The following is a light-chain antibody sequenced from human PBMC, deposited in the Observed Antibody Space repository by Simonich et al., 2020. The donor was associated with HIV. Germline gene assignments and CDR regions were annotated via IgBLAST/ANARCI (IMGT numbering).Light chain of an antibody. CDR3: QQYYSTPLT. V-gene: IGKV4-1*01. CDR1: QNVLYSSNNKNY. Sequence: DIVMTQSPDSLAVSLGERATINCKSSQNVLYSSNNKNYLAWYQQKPGQPPKLLIYCASTRESGVPDRFSGSGSVTDFTLTSSSLQAEDVAVYYCQQYYSTPLTFGGGTKVEIK. J-gene: IGKJ4*01. CDR2: CAS.